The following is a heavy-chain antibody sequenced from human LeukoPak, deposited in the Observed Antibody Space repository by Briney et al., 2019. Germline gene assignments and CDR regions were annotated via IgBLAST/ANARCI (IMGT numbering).Heavy chain of an antibody. D-gene: IGHD3-10*01. Sequence: ASVTVSCKASGYIFTSYYIHWVRQAPGQGLGWMGWISAYNGNTNHAQKLQGRVTMTTDTSTSTAYMELRSLRSDDTAVYYCARAGEYYYGSGSFDYWGQGTLVTVSS. CDR2: ISAYNGNT. J-gene: IGHJ4*02. V-gene: IGHV1-18*04. CDR1: GYIFTSYY. CDR3: ARAGEYYYGSGSFDY.